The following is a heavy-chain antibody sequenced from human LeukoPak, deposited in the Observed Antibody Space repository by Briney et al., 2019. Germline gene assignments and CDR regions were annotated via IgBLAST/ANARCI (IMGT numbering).Heavy chain of an antibody. V-gene: IGHV3-30*04. CDR1: GFTFSSYA. J-gene: IGHJ4*02. CDR2: ISYDGSNK. CDR3: ARDTPGYSSGWYFEGYFDY. Sequence: GGSLRLSCAASGFTFSSYAMHWVRQAPGKGLEWVAVISYDGSNKYYADSVKGRFTISRDNSKNTLYLQMNSLGAEDTAVYYCARDTPGYSSGWYFEGYFDYWGQGTLVTVSS. D-gene: IGHD6-19*01.